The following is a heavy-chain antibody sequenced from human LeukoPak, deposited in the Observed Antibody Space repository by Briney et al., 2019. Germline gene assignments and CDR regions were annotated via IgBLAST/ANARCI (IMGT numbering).Heavy chain of an antibody. CDR2: INHSGST. V-gene: IGHV4-34*01. Sequence: SETLSLTCAVYGGSFSGYYWSWIRQPPGKGLEWIGEINHSGSTNYNPSLKSRVTISVDTSKNQFSLKLSSVTAADTAVYYCARPPVWFGEVSDAFDIWGQGTMVTVSS. CDR1: GGSFSGYY. J-gene: IGHJ3*02. CDR3: ARPPVWFGEVSDAFDI. D-gene: IGHD3-10*01.